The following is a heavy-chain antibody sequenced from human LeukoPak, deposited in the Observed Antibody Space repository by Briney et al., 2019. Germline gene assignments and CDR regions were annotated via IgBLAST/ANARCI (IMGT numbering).Heavy chain of an antibody. CDR2: ISYDGSNK. CDR3: AKDLGSGYYGRFDY. D-gene: IGHD5-12*01. J-gene: IGHJ4*02. Sequence: GGALRLSCAASGFTFSSYAMHWVRQAPGKGLEGGAVISYDGSNKKYGDSVKGRFTISRDNSKNTLDLQMNSLRAEDTAVYYCAKDLGSGYYGRFDYWGQGTLVTVSS. V-gene: IGHV3-30*04. CDR1: GFTFSSYA.